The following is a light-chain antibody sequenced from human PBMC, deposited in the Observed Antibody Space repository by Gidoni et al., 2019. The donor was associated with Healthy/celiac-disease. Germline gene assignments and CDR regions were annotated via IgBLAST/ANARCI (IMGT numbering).Light chain of an antibody. CDR1: QSVSSSY. CDR2: GAS. Sequence: TVLTQSPATLSLSPGERATPSCRASQSVSSSYLAWYQPKPGQAPRLLIYGASSRATGIPDRFSGSGSGTDFTLTISRLEPEDFAVYYCQQYGSSPRTFGQGTKVEIK. CDR3: QQYGSSPRT. J-gene: IGKJ1*01. V-gene: IGKV3-20*01.